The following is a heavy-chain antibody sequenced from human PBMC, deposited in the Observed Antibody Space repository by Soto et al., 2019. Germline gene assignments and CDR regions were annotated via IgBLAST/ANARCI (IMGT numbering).Heavy chain of an antibody. V-gene: IGHV4-34*01. CDR2: INHSGST. D-gene: IGHD6-6*01. CDR1: GGSFSGYY. CDR3: ARGRAEVRIAARSVFCDY. J-gene: IGHJ4*02. Sequence: SETLSLTCAVYGGSFSGYYWSWIRQPPGKGLEWIGEINHSGSTNYNPSLKSRVTISVDTSKNQFSLKLSSVTAADTAVYYCARGRAEVRIAARSVFCDYWGQGTLVTVSS.